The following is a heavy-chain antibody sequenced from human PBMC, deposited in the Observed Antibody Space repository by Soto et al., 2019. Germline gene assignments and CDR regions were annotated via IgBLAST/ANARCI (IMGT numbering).Heavy chain of an antibody. J-gene: IGHJ6*03. CDR1: GYTFTSYG. CDR2: ISAYDGST. V-gene: IGHV1-18*01. D-gene: IGHD2-15*01. Sequence: GASVKVSCKASGYTFTSYGISWVRQAPGQGLEWMGWISAYDGSTNYAQKLQGRVTMTTDTSTSTAYMELRSLRSDDTAVYYCARDADSLGYCSGGSCYSDYYYYMDVWGKGTTVTVSS. CDR3: ARDADSLGYCSGGSCYSDYYYYMDV.